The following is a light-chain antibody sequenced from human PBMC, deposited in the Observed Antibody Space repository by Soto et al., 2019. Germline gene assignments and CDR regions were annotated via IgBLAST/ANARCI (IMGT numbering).Light chain of an antibody. CDR1: QSVSSNY. CDR3: QQYGSSRWK. Sequence: EIGLTQSPGTLSLSPGERATLSCRASQSVSSNYLAWYQQKPGQAPRPLIYGASSRATGIPDRFSGRGAGTDVTLTISRLDYEDFAGYYCQQYGSSRWKFGQGTKVEIK. CDR2: GAS. J-gene: IGKJ1*01. V-gene: IGKV3-20*01.